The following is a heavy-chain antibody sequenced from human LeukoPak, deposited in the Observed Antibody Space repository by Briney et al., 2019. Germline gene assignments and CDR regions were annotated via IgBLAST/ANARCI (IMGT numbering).Heavy chain of an antibody. CDR2: INPNSGDT. CDR3: AREGVVKSFDC. J-gene: IGHJ4*02. Sequence: ASVKVSCKASGYTFTGYYMHWVRQAPGQGLEWMGWINPNSGDTNYAQKFQGRVTMTRDTSISTAYMELSRLRSDDTAVYYCAREGVVKSFDCWGQGALVTVSS. CDR1: GYTFTGYY. V-gene: IGHV1-2*02. D-gene: IGHD3-3*01.